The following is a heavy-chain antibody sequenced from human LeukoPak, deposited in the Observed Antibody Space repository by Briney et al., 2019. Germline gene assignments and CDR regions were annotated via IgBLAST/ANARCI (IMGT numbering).Heavy chain of an antibody. J-gene: IGHJ4*02. CDR2: MYYGGST. V-gene: IGHV4-59*08. Sequence: SETLSLTCTVSGGSIRSYYWSWIRQPPGKGLEWIGYMYYGGSTDYNPSLKSRVTISVDTPKNQFSLKLTSVTAADTAVYYCARHKGSAPFDFWGQGTLVTVSS. CDR3: ARHKGSAPFDF. CDR1: GGSIRSYY.